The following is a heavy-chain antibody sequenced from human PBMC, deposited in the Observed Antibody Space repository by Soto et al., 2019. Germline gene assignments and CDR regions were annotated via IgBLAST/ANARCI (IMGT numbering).Heavy chain of an antibody. Sequence: PWETLSLTCAVSGGSISGYYWSWIRQPTEKGLEWIGCNSENTNYNPSLKSRVTISVDPSKNQLSLHLRSVTAADTAVYYCARVKFSSGYFYWLDPLGQGALVTVSS. CDR3: ARVKFSSGYFYWLDP. CDR1: GGSISGYY. CDR2: NSENT. V-gene: IGHV4-59*01. D-gene: IGHD3-3*01. J-gene: IGHJ5*02.